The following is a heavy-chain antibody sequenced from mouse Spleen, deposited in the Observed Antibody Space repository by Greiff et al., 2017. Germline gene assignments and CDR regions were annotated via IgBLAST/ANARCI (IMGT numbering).Heavy chain of an antibody. D-gene: IGHD2-1*01. CDR3: ARHNGNYDFDY. CDR2: ISNGGGST. Sequence: EVQVVESGGGLVQPGGSLKLSCAASGFTFSSYTMSWVRQTPEKRLEWVAYISNGGGSTYYPDTVKGRFTISRDNAKNTLYLQMSSLKSEDTAMYYCARHNGNYDFDYWGQGTTLTVSS. V-gene: IGHV5-12-2*01. J-gene: IGHJ2*01. CDR1: GFTFSSYT.